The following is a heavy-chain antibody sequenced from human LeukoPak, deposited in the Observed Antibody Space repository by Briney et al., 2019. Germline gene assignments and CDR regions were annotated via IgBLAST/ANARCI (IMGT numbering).Heavy chain of an antibody. CDR3: ARDVSGWHSKDY. J-gene: IGHJ4*02. D-gene: IGHD6-19*01. CDR2: INPNSGAK. Sequence: GASVTVSCKASGYTFTGYYIHWVRQAPGQGLEWMGWINPNSGAKNYAQKFHDRVTITRDTSISTAYMELSGLSSDDTAVYYCARDVSGWHSKDYWGQGTLVTVSS. CDR1: GYTFTGYY. V-gene: IGHV1-2*02.